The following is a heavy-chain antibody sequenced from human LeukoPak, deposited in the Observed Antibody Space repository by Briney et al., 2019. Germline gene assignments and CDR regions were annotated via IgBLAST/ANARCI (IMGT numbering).Heavy chain of an antibody. CDR2: MCANGITE. CDR3: ARDASLYADDY. J-gene: IGHJ4*02. CDR1: GFTFSAYG. D-gene: IGHD2-2*01. V-gene: IGHV3-33*01. Sequence: GGPLRLSCAACGFTFSAYGMLWVRQARGKGLEWVAVMCANGITEQYADSVKGRFTISRDNSKSTLYLQMNSLTAEDTAIYYCARDASLYADDYWGQRTLVTVSS.